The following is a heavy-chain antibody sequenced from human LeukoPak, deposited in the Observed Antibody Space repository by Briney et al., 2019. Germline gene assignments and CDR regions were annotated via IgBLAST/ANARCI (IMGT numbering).Heavy chain of an antibody. J-gene: IGHJ4*02. V-gene: IGHV3-21*04. D-gene: IGHD3-10*01. CDR2: ISSSSSYI. CDR3: AKDIGSGSYYYFDY. Sequence: GGSLRLSCAASGFTFSSYSMNWVRQAPGKGLEWVSSISSSSSYIYYADSVKGRFTISRDNAKNSLYLQMNSLRAEDTALYYCAKDIGSGSYYYFDYWGQGTLVTVSS. CDR1: GFTFSSYS.